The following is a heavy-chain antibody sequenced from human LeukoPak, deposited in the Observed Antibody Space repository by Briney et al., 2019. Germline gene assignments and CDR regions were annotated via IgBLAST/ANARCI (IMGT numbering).Heavy chain of an antibody. V-gene: IGHV4-39*07. D-gene: IGHD2-15*01. CDR3: ARRFVGYCSGGSCYSGYFQH. J-gene: IGHJ1*01. CDR1: GGSVSSGSYY. CDR2: IYYSGST. Sequence: SETLSLTCTVSGGSVSSGSYYWGWIRQPPGKGLEWIGNIYYSGSTYYNPSLKSRVTISVETYKNQFSLKLSSVTAADTAVYYCARRFVGYCSGGSCYSGYFQHWGQGTLVTVSS.